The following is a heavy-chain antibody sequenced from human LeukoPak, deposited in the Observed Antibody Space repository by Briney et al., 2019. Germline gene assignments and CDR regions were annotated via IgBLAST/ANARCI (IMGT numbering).Heavy chain of an antibody. CDR3: ARFYEGPVAVAGRHAFDI. Sequence: SQTLSLTCAISGDSVSSNSAAWNWIRQSPSRGLEWLGRTYYRSKWYNDYAVSVKSRITINPDTSKNQFSLQLNSVTPEDTAVYYCARFYEGPVAVAGRHAFDIWGQGTMVTVSS. CDR1: GDSVSSNSAA. D-gene: IGHD6-19*01. J-gene: IGHJ3*02. CDR2: TYYRSKWYN. V-gene: IGHV6-1*01.